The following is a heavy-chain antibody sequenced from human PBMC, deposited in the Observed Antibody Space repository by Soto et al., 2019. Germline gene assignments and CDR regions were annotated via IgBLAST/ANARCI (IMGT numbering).Heavy chain of an antibody. CDR3: AMIEYSSGSDC. D-gene: IGHD6-19*01. J-gene: IGHJ4*02. V-gene: IGHV1-69*01. Sequence: QVQLVQSGAEVKKPGSSVKVSCKASGGTFSSFPIAWVRQAPGQGLEWVGGIMPIFGTTKYAQNFRDRVTIYADESTSTAYMELSSLRFEDTAVYYCAMIEYSSGSDCWGQGTLVTVFS. CDR2: IMPIFGTT. CDR1: GGTFSSFP.